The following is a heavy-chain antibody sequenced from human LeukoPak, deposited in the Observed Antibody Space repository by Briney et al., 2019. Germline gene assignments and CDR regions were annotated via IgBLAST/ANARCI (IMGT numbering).Heavy chain of an antibody. CDR2: IYYSGST. J-gene: IGHJ4*02. CDR3: ARDLGGGSFDF. D-gene: IGHD2-15*01. CDR1: GGSISNGVYY. V-gene: IGHV4-31*03. Sequence: SETLSLTCTVSGGSISNGVYYWSWIRQHPGKGLEWIGYIYYSGSTYYSPSLKSRLTMFVDTSKNQFSLKLTSVTAADTAVYYCARDLGGGSFDFWGQGTLVTVSS.